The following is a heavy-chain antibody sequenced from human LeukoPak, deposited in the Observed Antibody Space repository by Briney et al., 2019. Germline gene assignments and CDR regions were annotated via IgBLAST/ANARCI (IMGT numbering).Heavy chain of an antibody. D-gene: IGHD6-19*01. CDR2: IYYSGST. CDR1: GGSISSSSYY. CDR3: TRDRYSSGWNWFDP. J-gene: IGHJ5*02. Sequence: SETLSLTCTVSGGSISSSSYYWGWIRQPPGKGLEWIGSIYYSGSTYYNPSLKSRVTISVDTSKNQFSLNLTSVTAADTAVYYCTRDRYSSGWNWFDPWGQGTLVTVSS. V-gene: IGHV4-39*07.